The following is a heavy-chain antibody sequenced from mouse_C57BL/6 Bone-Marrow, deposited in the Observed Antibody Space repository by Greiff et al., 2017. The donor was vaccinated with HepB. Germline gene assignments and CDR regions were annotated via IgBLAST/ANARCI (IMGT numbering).Heavy chain of an antibody. D-gene: IGHD3-2*02. CDR1: GYAFSSSW. CDR3: QGGRQLRLPYYFDY. J-gene: IGHJ2*01. V-gene: IGHV1-82*01. CDR2: IYPGDGDT. Sequence: VQLQQSGPELVKPGASVKISCKASGYAFSSSWMNWVKQRPGKGLEWIGRIYPGDGDTNYNGKFKGKATLTADKSSSTAYMQLSSLTSEVSAVYFCQGGRQLRLPYYFDYWGQGTTLTVSS.